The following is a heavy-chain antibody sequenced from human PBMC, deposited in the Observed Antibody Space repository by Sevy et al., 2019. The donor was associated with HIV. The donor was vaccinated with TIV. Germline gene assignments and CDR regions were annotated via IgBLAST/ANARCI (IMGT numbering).Heavy chain of an antibody. CDR2: ISTSSTYT. CDR1: GFTFSDYY. D-gene: IGHD6-6*01. J-gene: IGHJ4*02. V-gene: IGHV3-11*06. CDR3: ARVRYKYRTYYFDY. Sequence: GGSLRLSCSASGFTFSDYYMSWIRQAPGKGLEWVSYISTSSTYTNHADSVKGRFTISRDNAKNALCLQMNRLMAEDSAVYFCARVRYKYRTYYFDYWVQGNLVTVSS.